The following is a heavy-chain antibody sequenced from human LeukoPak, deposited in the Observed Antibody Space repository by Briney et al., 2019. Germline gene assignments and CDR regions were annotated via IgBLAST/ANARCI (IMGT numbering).Heavy chain of an antibody. CDR2: ISAYNGNT. J-gene: IGHJ3*02. Sequence: ASVKVSCKASGYTFTSYGISWVRQAPGQGLEGMGWISAYNGNTNYAQKLQGRVTMTTDTSTSTTYMELRSLRSDDTAVYYCARDHMVRGVIREDAFDIWGQGTMVTVSS. CDR1: GYTFTSYG. CDR3: ARDHMVRGVIREDAFDI. V-gene: IGHV1-18*01. D-gene: IGHD3-10*01.